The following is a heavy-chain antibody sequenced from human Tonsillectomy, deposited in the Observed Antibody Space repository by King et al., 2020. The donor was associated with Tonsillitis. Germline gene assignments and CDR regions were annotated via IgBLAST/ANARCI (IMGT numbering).Heavy chain of an antibody. Sequence: VQLVESGGGVVQPGRSLRLSCAASGFTFSTYAVHWVRQAPGKGLEWVALISYIGSNEYYADSVRGRFTISRDNSKNTLYLQMNSLRAEDTAVYYCARVREGVARYFDYWGQGTLVTVSS. J-gene: IGHJ4*02. CDR3: ARVREGVARYFDY. CDR2: ISYIGSNE. V-gene: IGHV3-30-3*01. CDR1: GFTFSTYA. D-gene: IGHD1-26*01.